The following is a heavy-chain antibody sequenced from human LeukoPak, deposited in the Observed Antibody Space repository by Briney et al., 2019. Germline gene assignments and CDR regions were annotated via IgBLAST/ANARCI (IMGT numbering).Heavy chain of an antibody. D-gene: IGHD6-19*01. CDR2: IYISGST. J-gene: IGHJ4*02. CDR1: GGSISSYY. Sequence: PSETLSLTCTVSGGSISSYYWSWIRQPAGKGLEWIGRIYISGSTNYNPSLKSRVTMSVDTSKNQFSLKLSSVTAADTAVYYCAREHSAVAGYFKFDYWGQGTLVTVSS. CDR3: AREHSAVAGYFKFDY. V-gene: IGHV4-4*07.